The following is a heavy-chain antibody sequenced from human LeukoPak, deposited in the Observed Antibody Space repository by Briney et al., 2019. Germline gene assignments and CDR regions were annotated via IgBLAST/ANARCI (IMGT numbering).Heavy chain of an antibody. CDR2: ISWNSGSI. J-gene: IGHJ4*02. CDR3: AEDSAWGIAVAGTLDY. CDR1: GFTFDDYA. D-gene: IGHD6-19*01. V-gene: IGHV3-9*03. Sequence: GGSLRLSCAASGFTFDDYAMHWVRQAPGKGLEWVSGISWNSGSIGYADSVKGRFTISRDNAKNSLYLQMNSLRAEDMALYYCAEDSAWGIAVAGTLDYWGQGTLVTVSS.